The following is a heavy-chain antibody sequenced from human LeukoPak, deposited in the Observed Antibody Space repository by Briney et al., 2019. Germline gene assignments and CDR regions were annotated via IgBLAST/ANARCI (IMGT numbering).Heavy chain of an antibody. CDR1: GFTFSTYS. D-gene: IGHD2-15*01. Sequence: GGSLRLSCAASGFTFSTYSMHWVRQAPGKGLEWVANIKQDGSEKYYVDYVKGRFTISRDNAKNSLYLQMNSLRAEDTAVYYCARVLRYCSGGNCHSGGLGYMDVWGKGTTVTISS. V-gene: IGHV3-7*03. CDR2: IKQDGSEK. CDR3: ARVLRYCSGGNCHSGGLGYMDV. J-gene: IGHJ6*03.